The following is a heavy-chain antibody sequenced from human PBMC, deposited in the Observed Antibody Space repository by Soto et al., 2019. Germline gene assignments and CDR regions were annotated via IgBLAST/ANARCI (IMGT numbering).Heavy chain of an antibody. CDR3: ARDALTGYYYEK. CDR1: GGSISSYY. Sequence: SETLSLTCTVSGGSISSYYWSWIRQPPGKGLEWIGYIYYSGSTNYNPSLKSRFSISVDKSKNQFSLKLSSVTAADTAVYYCARDALTGYYYEKWGRGTLVTVSS. V-gene: IGHV4-59*12. D-gene: IGHD3-22*01. CDR2: IYYSGST. J-gene: IGHJ4*02.